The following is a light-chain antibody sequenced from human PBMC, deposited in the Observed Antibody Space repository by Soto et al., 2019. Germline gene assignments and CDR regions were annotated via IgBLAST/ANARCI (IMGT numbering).Light chain of an antibody. CDR1: SSDVGGYNY. CDR2: DVS. Sequence: QSALTQPASVSGSPGQSITISCTGTSSDVGGYNYVSWYQQHPGTSPKLMIYDVSNRPSGVSNRFSGSKSGNTASLTISGLQAEDEANYYCRSYTDTDPGLFGEGPKL. J-gene: IGLJ2*01. CDR3: RSYTDTDPGL. V-gene: IGLV2-14*01.